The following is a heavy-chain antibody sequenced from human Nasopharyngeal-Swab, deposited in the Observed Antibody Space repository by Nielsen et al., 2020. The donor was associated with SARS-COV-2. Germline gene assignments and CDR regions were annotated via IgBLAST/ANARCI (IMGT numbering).Heavy chain of an antibody. V-gene: IGHV4-4*02. D-gene: IGHD6-13*01. Sequence: WIRQPPGKGLEWIGEIYHSGSTNYNPSLKSRVTISVDKSENQFSLKLSSVTAADTAVYYCAREVAAGGDYWGQGTLVTVSS. J-gene: IGHJ4*02. CDR3: AREVAAGGDY. CDR2: IYHSGST.